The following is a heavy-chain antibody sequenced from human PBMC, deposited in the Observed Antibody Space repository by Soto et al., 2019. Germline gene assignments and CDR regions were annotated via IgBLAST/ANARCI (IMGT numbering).Heavy chain of an antibody. D-gene: IGHD2-2*01. CDR3: ARGDYQYSIDY. J-gene: IGHJ4*02. Sequence: QLQLQESGSRLVKSSRTLSLTCTVSGDSMTSDDYSCIWIRQPPGKVLERLGYIYRPGNTHYSLSLKSRVSISQDRSKDQFSLELTSVTAADTAVYYCARGDYQYSIDYWGQGTLVTVSS. CDR1: GDSMTSDDYS. CDR2: IYRPGNT. V-gene: IGHV4-30-2*01.